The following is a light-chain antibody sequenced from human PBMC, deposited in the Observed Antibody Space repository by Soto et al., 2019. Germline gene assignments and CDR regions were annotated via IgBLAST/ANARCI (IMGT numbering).Light chain of an antibody. V-gene: IGLV1-47*02. CDR3: ASWDDRLGAVI. J-gene: IGLJ2*01. Sequence: QSVRTQPPSASGTPGQKVVISCSGSSSNIGGTNYAYWYQQLPGAAPKLLMHSNNLRPSGVPERISGSKFGTAASLAISGLRSEDEAVYYCASWDDRLGAVIFGGGTKVTVL. CDR1: SSNIGGTNY. CDR2: SNN.